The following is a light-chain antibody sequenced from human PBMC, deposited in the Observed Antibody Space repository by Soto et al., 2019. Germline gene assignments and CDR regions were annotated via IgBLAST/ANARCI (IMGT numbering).Light chain of an antibody. Sequence: DIQMTQSPSSLSASVGDRVTITCRASQGISNYLAWYQQKPGKVPKLLIYAASTLQSGLPSRFNDSGSGTDFSLTISSQQPEDVGTYYCQKYNSAPHTCGQGTKQEIK. CDR3: QKYNSAPHT. J-gene: IGKJ2*01. V-gene: IGKV1-27*01. CDR2: AAS. CDR1: QGISNY.